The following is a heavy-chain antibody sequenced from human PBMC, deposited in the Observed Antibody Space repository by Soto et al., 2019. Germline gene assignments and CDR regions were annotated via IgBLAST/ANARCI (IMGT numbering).Heavy chain of an antibody. CDR1: GFPFSNSA. Sequence: SVKVCCKSSGFPFSNSAVQWVRQSRGQRLEWMGWIVVGSGHPNLAQKFQDRVTLTRDMSTGTAYMELSSLRSEDTAVYYCAADVIAVAGDFDHWGQGTQVTAPQ. CDR3: AADVIAVAGDFDH. D-gene: IGHD6-19*01. CDR2: IVVGSGHP. J-gene: IGHJ4*02. V-gene: IGHV1-58*01.